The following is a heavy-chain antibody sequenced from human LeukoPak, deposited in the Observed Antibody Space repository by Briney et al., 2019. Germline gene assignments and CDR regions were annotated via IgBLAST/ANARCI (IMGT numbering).Heavy chain of an antibody. J-gene: IGHJ3*02. V-gene: IGHV4-39*06. Sequence: PSETLSLTCTVSGGSISSSSYYWDWIRQPPGKGLEWIGSIYYSGSTYYNPSLKSRVTISVDTSKNQFPLKLSSVTAADTAVYYCARDLSGRLGENAFDIWGQGTMVTVSS. CDR2: IYYSGST. CDR1: GGSISSSSYY. CDR3: ARDLSGRLGENAFDI. D-gene: IGHD1-1*01.